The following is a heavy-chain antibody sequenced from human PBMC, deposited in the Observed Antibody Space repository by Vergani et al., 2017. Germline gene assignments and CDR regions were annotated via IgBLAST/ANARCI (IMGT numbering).Heavy chain of an antibody. V-gene: IGHV1-69*13. CDR3: ARQTYYYDSSGYGAFDI. D-gene: IGHD3-22*01. J-gene: IGHJ3*02. CDR1: GGTFSSYA. CDR2: IIPIFGTA. Sequence: QVQLVQSGAEVKKPGSSVKVSCKASGGTFSSYAISWVRQAPGQGLEWMGRIIPIFGTANYAQKFQGRVTITADESTSTAYKELSSLRSEDTAVYYCARQTYYYDSSGYGAFDIWGQGTMVTVSS.